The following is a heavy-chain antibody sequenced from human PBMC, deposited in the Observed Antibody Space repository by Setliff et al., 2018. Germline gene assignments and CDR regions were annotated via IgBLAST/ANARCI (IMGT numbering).Heavy chain of an antibody. CDR3: ARGLGKGTVDY. CDR1: GLTLINNG. J-gene: IGHJ4*02. CDR2: IWHDGTNK. V-gene: IGHV3-33*01. Sequence: LRLSCAASGLTLINNGFHWVRQAPGKGLEWVAIIWHDGTNKYYADSVKGRFTISRDNAKNSLFLQMDSLRVEDTAVYYCARGLGKGTVDYWGQGTLVTVSS. D-gene: IGHD3-16*01.